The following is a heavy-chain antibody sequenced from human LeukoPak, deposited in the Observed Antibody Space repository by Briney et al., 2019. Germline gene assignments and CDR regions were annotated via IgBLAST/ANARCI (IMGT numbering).Heavy chain of an antibody. V-gene: IGHV3-30-3*01. J-gene: IGHJ6*04. D-gene: IGHD2-2*01. Sequence: GGSLRLSCVASGFNFSPYAVHWVRQAPGKGLEWVAIISNDGTTESYTDSVKGRFTISRDNFKNTLYLQMNGLRLEDTAVYHCATLRDIVVVATTPTDVWGKGTTVIVSS. CDR2: ISNDGTTE. CDR3: ATLRDIVVVATTPTDV. CDR1: GFNFSPYA.